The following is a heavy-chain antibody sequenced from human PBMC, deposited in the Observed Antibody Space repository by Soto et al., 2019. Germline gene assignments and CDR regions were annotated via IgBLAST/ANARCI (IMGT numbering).Heavy chain of an antibody. V-gene: IGHV3-20*04. J-gene: IGHJ3*02. CDR1: GFTFDDYG. Sequence: GGSMRLSCAASGFTFDDYGMSWVRQAPGKGLEWVSGINWNGGSTGYADSVKGRFTISRDNAKNSLYLQMNSLRAEETALYYCARDGVVVAARREDDAFDIWGQGTMVPVSS. CDR3: ARDGVVVAARREDDAFDI. D-gene: IGHD2-15*01. CDR2: INWNGGST.